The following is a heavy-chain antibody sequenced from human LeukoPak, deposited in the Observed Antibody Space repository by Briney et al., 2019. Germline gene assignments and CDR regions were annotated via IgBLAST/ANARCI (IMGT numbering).Heavy chain of an antibody. CDR2: ISYDGSNK. Sequence: GGSLRLSCAASGFTFSSYAMHWVRQAPGKGLEWVAVISYDGSNKYYADSVKGRFTISRDNSKNTLYLQMNSLGAEDTAVYYCARGEYSSGYPQVDYWGQGTLVTVSS. CDR3: ARGEYSSGYPQVDY. CDR1: GFTFSSYA. D-gene: IGHD3-22*01. J-gene: IGHJ4*02. V-gene: IGHV3-30-3*01.